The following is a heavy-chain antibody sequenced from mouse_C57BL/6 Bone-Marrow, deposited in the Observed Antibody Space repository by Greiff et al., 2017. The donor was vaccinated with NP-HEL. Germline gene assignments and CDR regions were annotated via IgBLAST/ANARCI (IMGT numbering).Heavy chain of an antibody. CDR2: IDPENGDT. CDR1: GFNIKDDY. D-gene: IGHD1-1*01. Sequence: VQLQQSGAELVRPGASVKLSCTASGFNIKDDYMHWVKKRPEQGLEWIGWIDPENGDTEYASKFQGKATITADTSSNTAYLQLSSLTSEDTAVYYCTTRYYGSSPFAYWGQGTLVTVSA. J-gene: IGHJ3*01. CDR3: TTRYYGSSPFAY. V-gene: IGHV14-4*01.